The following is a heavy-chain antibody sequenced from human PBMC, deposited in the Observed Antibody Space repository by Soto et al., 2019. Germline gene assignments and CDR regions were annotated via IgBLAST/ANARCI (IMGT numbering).Heavy chain of an antibody. CDR3: AKKVNSGSGSQFFDY. V-gene: IGHV3-23*01. D-gene: IGHD3-10*01. Sequence: WGSRRLSCSASVFTFISYAMSWFRQAPGKGLEWVSAISGSGGSTYYADSVRGRFTISRDNSKNTLFLQMNSLRAEDTAIYYCAKKVNSGSGSQFFDYWGQGTLVTVSS. CDR1: VFTFISYA. CDR2: ISGSGGST. J-gene: IGHJ4*02.